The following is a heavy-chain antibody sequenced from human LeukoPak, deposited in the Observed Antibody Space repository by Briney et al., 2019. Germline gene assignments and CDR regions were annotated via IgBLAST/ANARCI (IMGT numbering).Heavy chain of an antibody. D-gene: IGHD6-6*01. CDR2: ISAYNGNT. V-gene: IGHV1-18*01. CDR1: GYTFTSYG. Sequence: GASVKVSCKASGYTFTSYGISWVRQAPGQGLEWMGWISAYNGNTNNAQKLQGRVTMTTDTSTNTAYMELRRLRSDDTAVYYCAREGRPFGYWGQGTLVTVSS. CDR3: AREGRPFGY. J-gene: IGHJ4*02.